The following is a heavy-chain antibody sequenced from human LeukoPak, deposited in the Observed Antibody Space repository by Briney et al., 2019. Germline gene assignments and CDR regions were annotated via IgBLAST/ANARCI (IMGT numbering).Heavy chain of an antibody. CDR3: ARDGAYGDYDY. V-gene: IGHV3-64*01. CDR1: GFTFDSYV. D-gene: IGHD4-17*01. Sequence: GGSLRLSCAASGFTFDSYVMPWVRQAPGKGLEYVSAISSNGDSTYYANSVKGRFTISRDNSKNTVYLQMGSLRPEDMAVYYCARDGAYGDYDYWGQGTLVTVSS. J-gene: IGHJ4*02. CDR2: ISSNGDST.